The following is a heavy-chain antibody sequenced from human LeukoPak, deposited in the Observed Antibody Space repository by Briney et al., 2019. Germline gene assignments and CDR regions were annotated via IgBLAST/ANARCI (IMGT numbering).Heavy chain of an antibody. CDR3: AGDTRPGGEYYFEY. V-gene: IGHV3-33*01. CDR1: GFSFSTYG. CDR2: IWHDGSKE. J-gene: IGHJ4*02. D-gene: IGHD3-16*01. Sequence: GRSLRLSCAASGFSFSTYGMHWVRQAPDTGLEWVALIWHDGSKEYYADSVKSRFTIYRDNSKNTLYLEMNSLRADATAVYYCAGDTRPGGEYYFEYWGQGALVTVSS.